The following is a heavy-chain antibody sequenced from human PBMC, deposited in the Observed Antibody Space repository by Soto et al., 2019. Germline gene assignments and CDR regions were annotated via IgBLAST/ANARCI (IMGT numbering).Heavy chain of an antibody. V-gene: IGHV4-61*01. CDR2: IYYSGST. D-gene: IGHD6-19*01. CDR3: ARTTVVAGLDY. J-gene: IGHJ4*02. CDR1: GGSVSSGSYY. Sequence: SETLSLTCTVSGGSVSSGSYYWSWIRQPPGKGLEWIGYIYYSGSTNYNPSLKSRVTISVDTSKNQFSLKLSSVTAADTAVYYCARTTVVAGLDYWGQGTLVTSPQ.